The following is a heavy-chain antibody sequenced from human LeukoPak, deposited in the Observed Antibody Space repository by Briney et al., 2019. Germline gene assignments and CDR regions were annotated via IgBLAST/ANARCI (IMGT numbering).Heavy chain of an antibody. CDR1: GFIFSSYW. CDR3: AKDGHYSNCYFDY. D-gene: IGHD4-11*01. Sequence: GGSLRLSCAASGFIFSSYWMHWVRQAPGKGPVWVSRIKSDGSSPSYADSVKGRFTISRDNAKNTVYLQMNSLRAEDTAVYYCAKDGHYSNCYFDYWGQGTLVTVSS. J-gene: IGHJ4*02. V-gene: IGHV3-74*01. CDR2: IKSDGSSP.